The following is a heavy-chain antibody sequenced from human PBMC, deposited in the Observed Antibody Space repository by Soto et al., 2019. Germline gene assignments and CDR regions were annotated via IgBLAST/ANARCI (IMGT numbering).Heavy chain of an antibody. CDR2: IGWNRGTI. D-gene: IGHD6-19*01. CDR3: VMRAVGSNGSGWYFDY. Sequence: EVQLVESGGGLVQPGRSLRLSCAASGFTIEDYAMHWVRQAPGEGLERVSGIGWNRGTIGYAESVVGQFTNSRDNANYVLFVQVKSLSPEDPALYYCVMRAVGSNGSGWYFDYCGQGTLGCVSS. J-gene: IGHJ4*02. V-gene: IGHV3-9*01. CDR1: GFTIEDYA.